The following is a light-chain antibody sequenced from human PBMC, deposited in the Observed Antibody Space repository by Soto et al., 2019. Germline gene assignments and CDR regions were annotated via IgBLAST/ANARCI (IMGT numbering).Light chain of an antibody. CDR2: EVS. CDR1: SSDVGGYNY. CDR3: SSYAGQQQLRV. V-gene: IGLV2-8*01. Sequence: QSVLTQPPSASGSPGQSVTISCTGTSSDVGGYNYVSWYQQHPGKAPKLMIYEVSKRPSGVPDRFSGSKSGNTASLTVSGLQAEDEVDYYSSSYAGQQQLRVFGTVTKVSV. J-gene: IGLJ1*01.